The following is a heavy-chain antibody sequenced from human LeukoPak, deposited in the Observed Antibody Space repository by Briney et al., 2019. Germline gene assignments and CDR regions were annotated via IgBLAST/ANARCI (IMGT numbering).Heavy chain of an antibody. J-gene: IGHJ4*02. CDR2: ISSSSSYT. CDR1: GFTFSSYS. D-gene: IGHD3-10*01. V-gene: IGHV3-21*01. CDR3: ARDRPPFENYYVSGSSLDY. Sequence: GGSLRLSCAASGFTFSSYSMNRVRQAPGKGLEWVSSISSSSSYTHYADSVKGRFTISRDNAKNSLFLQMKSLRAEDTAVYFCARDRPPFENYYVSGSSLDYWGQGTLVTVSS.